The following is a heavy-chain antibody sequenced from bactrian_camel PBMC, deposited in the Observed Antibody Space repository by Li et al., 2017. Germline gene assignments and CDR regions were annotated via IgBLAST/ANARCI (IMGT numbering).Heavy chain of an antibody. J-gene: IGHJ4*01. D-gene: IGHD1*01. V-gene: IGHV3S55*01. CDR2: IDRDGKI. CDR1: GYTYSSYC. Sequence: HVQLVESGGGSVQAGGSLRLSCAASGYTYSSYCMGWFRQAPGKERVGVAAIDRDGKIKYATSVKGRFTFSKDNDKNTLYLQMDNLKPEDTGMYYCAAEGYDGCCRVGGQFDYWGQGTQVTVS. CDR3: AAEGYDGCCRVGGQFDY.